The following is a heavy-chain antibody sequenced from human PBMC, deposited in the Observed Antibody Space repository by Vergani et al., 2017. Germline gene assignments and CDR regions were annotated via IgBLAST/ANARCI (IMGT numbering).Heavy chain of an antibody. Sequence: QVQLVQSGAEVKKPGASVKVSCKASGYTFTGYYMHWVRQAPGQGLEWMGWINPNRGGTNYAQKFQGRVTMTRDTSISTAYMELDRRRSGGTAVYYCASEQWLPTVCFDYWGQGTLVTVSS. D-gene: IGHD6-19*01. CDR3: ASEQWLPTVCFDY. CDR2: INPNRGGT. CDR1: GYTFTGYY. J-gene: IGHJ4*02. V-gene: IGHV1-2*02.